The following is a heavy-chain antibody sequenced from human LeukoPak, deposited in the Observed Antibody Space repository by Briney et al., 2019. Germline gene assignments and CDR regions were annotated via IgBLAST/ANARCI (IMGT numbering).Heavy chain of an antibody. Sequence: GASVKVSCKVSGYTLTELSMNWVRQAPGKGLEWMGGFDPADGETIYAQKFQGRVSMTEDTSTDTAYMELSSLRSEDTAVYYCANLLLEIAVGSGVHGRDVWGQGTTVTVSS. J-gene: IGHJ6*02. D-gene: IGHD2-2*01. CDR2: FDPADGET. V-gene: IGHV1-24*01. CDR3: ANLLLEIAVGSGVHGRDV. CDR1: GYTLTELS.